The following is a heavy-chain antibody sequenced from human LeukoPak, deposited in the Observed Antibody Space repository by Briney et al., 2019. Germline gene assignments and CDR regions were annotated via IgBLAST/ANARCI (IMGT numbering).Heavy chain of an antibody. CDR1: GDSINSLDL. Sequence: SETLSLTCAVSGDSINSLDLWSWVRQPPGKGLEWIGEMYLSGTTHSNPSVKSRVTISIDKSKNQFFLNLSSVTAADTAVYYCAGLVGRYSSGLYYYYFDYWGQGTLVTVSS. J-gene: IGHJ4*02. D-gene: IGHD3-22*01. V-gene: IGHV4-4*02. CDR3: AGLVGRYSSGLYYYYFDY. CDR2: MYLSGTT.